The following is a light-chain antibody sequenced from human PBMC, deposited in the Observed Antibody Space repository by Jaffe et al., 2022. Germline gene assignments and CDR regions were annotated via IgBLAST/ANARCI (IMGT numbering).Light chain of an antibody. V-gene: IGKV4-1*01. Sequence: DIIMTQSPDSLAVSLGERATINCKSSQSVLYSSNNKNYLAWYQQKPGQPPKLLIYWASLRESGVPDRFSGSGSETDFTLTISSLQAEDVAVYYCQQYFSTPWTFGQGTKVEIK. CDR2: WAS. CDR1: QSVLYSSNNKNY. J-gene: IGKJ1*01. CDR3: QQYFSTPWT.